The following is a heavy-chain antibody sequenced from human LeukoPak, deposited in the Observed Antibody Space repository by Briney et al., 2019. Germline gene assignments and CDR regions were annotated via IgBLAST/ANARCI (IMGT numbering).Heavy chain of an antibody. CDR3: ARVGEGKQFDY. Sequence: TVKVSCKASGGTFSSYAISWVRQAPGQGLEWMGRIIPILGIANYAQEFQGRVTITADKSTSTAYMELSSLRSEDTAVYYCARVGEGKQFDYWGQGTLVTVSS. J-gene: IGHJ4*02. CDR1: GGTFSSYA. V-gene: IGHV1-69*04. D-gene: IGHD3-10*01. CDR2: IIPILGIA.